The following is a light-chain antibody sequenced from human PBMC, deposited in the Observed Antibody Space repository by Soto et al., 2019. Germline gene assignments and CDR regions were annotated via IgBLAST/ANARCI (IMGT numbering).Light chain of an antibody. Sequence: SYELIQPPSVSVSPGQTARITCSGDALPKKYAYWYQQKSYQAHVLVIYEDSKRPSGIPERFSASTSGTMATLTIRGAQVEDEADYYCSSTDNTGLIFGGGTKLTVL. J-gene: IGLJ2*01. CDR3: SSTDNTGLI. V-gene: IGLV3-10*01. CDR1: ALPKKY. CDR2: EDS.